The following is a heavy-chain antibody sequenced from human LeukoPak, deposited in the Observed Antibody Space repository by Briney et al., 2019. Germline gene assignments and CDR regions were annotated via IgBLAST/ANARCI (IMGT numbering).Heavy chain of an antibody. CDR2: INPSGGST. D-gene: IGHD2-15*01. CDR1: GHTFTSYY. J-gene: IGHJ4*02. CDR3: ARPRYCSGGSCYCIDY. V-gene: IGHV1-46*01. Sequence: GASVKVSCKASGHTFTSYYMHWVRQAPGQGLEWMGIINPSGGSTSYAQEFQGRVTMTRDTSTSTVYMELSSLRSEDTAVYYCARPRYCSGGSCYCIDYWGQGTLVTVSS.